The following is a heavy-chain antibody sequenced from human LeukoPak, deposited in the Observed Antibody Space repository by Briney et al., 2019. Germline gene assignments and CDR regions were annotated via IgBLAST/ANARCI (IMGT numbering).Heavy chain of an antibody. CDR3: AKDRKVTMY. D-gene: IGHD4-17*01. J-gene: IGHJ4*02. CDR1: GFTFSDSA. Sequence: PGGSLRLSCAASGFTFSDSAMSWLRQAPGKGPEWVSGISDSGRTTYYRDSVKGRFTISRDNSKNTLFLQMDSLRAEDTAVYYCAKDRKVTMYWGLGTLVAVSS. V-gene: IGHV3-23*01. CDR2: ISDSGRTT.